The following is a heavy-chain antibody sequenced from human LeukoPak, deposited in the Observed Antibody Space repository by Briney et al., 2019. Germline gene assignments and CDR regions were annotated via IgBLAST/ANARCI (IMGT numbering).Heavy chain of an antibody. Sequence: TGGSLRLSCAAYGFTFSSYAMSWVRQAPGKGLEWVAVIWYDGSNKYYADSVKGRFTISRDNSKNTLYLQMNSLRAEDTAVYYCARGDYYGSRGDYWGQGTLVTVSS. CDR2: IWYDGSNK. CDR3: ARGDYYGSRGDY. CDR1: GFTFSSYA. V-gene: IGHV3-33*08. D-gene: IGHD3-10*01. J-gene: IGHJ4*02.